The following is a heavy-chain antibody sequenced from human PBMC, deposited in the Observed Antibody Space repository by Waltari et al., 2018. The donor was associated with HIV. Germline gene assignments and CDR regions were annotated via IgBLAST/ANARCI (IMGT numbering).Heavy chain of an antibody. V-gene: IGHV3-7*01. CDR1: KFWFRRYW. CDR3: ARGGQWGIFLDSYYGLDV. Sequence: EALLVESGGGVVKPGGSLSLSCEASKFWFRRYWMVWVRKASGKGLEWVANENQDAKKKNVSESGKFRCSVSRDYVKDSVFLEMNSLRVQDTVVDFCARGGQWGIFLDSYYGLDVWGRGTTVIVSS. D-gene: IGHD3-3*01. CDR2: ENQDAKKK. J-gene: IGHJ6*02.